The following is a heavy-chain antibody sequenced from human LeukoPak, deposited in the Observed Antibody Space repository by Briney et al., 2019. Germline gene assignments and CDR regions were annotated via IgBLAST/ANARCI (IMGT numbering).Heavy chain of an antibody. CDR2: ISSSSSYI. V-gene: IGHV3-21*01. CDR3: ARDPVSSDVYNGMDV. CDR1: GFTFSSYS. D-gene: IGHD1-14*01. J-gene: IGHJ6*02. Sequence: GGSLRLSCAASGFTFSSYSMNWVRQAPGRGLEWVSSISSSSSYIYYADSVKGRFTISRANAKNSLYLQMNSLRAEDTAVYYCARDPVSSDVYNGMDVWGQGTTVTVSS.